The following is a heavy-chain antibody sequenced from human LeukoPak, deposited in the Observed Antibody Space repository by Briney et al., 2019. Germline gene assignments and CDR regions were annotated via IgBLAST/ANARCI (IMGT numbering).Heavy chain of an antibody. CDR3: ASLQGYYDILTGYYRDY. J-gene: IGHJ4*02. CDR1: GFTFSSYA. D-gene: IGHD3-9*01. V-gene: IGHV4-34*01. CDR2: INHSGST. Sequence: PGGSLRLSCAASGFTFSSYAMSWIRQPPGKGLEWIGEINHSGSTNYNPSPKSRVTISVDTSKNQFSLKLCSVTAADTAVYYCASLQGYYDILTGYYRDYWGQGTLVTVSS.